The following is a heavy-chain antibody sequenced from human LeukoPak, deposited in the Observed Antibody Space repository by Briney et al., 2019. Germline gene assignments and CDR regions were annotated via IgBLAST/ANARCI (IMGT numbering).Heavy chain of an antibody. CDR2: INPSGGST. CDR3: ARDPPAAADFDY. CDR1: GYTXTSYY. D-gene: IGHD6-13*01. V-gene: IGHV1-46*01. Sequence: GASVEVSCKASGYTXTSYYMHWVRQAPGQGLEWMGIINPSGGSTSYAQKFQGRVTMTRDTSTSTVYMELSSLRSEDTAVYYCARDPPAAADFDYWGQGTLVTVSS. J-gene: IGHJ4*02.